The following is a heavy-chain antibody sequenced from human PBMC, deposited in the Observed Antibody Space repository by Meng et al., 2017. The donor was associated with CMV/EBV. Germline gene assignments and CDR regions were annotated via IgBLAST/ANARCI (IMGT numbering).Heavy chain of an antibody. CDR1: GGSFSGYY. V-gene: IGHV3-21*01. CDR2: ISSSSSYI. D-gene: IGHD3-22*01. Sequence: GGSLRLSCAVYGGSFSGYYWSWIRQPPGKGLEWVSSISSSSSYIYYADSVKGRFTISRDNAKNSLYLQMNSLRAEDTAVYYCAGPQPAYYDSSAPKSWGQGTLVTVSS. J-gene: IGHJ5*02. CDR3: AGPQPAYYDSSAPKS.